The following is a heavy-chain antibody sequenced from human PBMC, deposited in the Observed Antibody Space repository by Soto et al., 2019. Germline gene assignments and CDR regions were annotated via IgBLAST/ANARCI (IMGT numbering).Heavy chain of an antibody. J-gene: IGHJ4*02. CDR3: ASGSSDSYPGSRIFDF. D-gene: IGHD3-10*01. V-gene: IGHV3-23*01. CDR2: ITDSGGDS. CDR1: GITFRTRA. Sequence: LRLSCVASGITFRTRAMNWVRQAPGEGLEWVSVITDSGGDSKYADSVRGRFTISRDNSKNTLYLQMNSLRADDSAVYYCASGSSDSYPGSRIFDFWGRGTLVTVSS.